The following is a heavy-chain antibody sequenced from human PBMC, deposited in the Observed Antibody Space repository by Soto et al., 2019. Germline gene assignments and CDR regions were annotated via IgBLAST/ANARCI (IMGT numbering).Heavy chain of an antibody. Sequence: EVQLVESGGGLVKPGGSLRLSCAASGFTFSNTWMSWVRQAPGKGLEWVGRIKSKTDGGTTDYAAPVKGRFTISRDDSKNTLYLQMNSLKTEDTAVYYCTTDVSMDAFDIWGQGTMVTVSS. D-gene: IGHD2-2*01. V-gene: IGHV3-15*01. CDR2: IKSKTDGGTT. CDR1: GFTFSNTW. J-gene: IGHJ3*02. CDR3: TTDVSMDAFDI.